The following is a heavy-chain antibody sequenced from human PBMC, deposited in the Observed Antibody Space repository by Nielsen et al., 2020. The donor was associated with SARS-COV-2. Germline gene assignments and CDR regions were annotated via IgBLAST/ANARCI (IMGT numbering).Heavy chain of an antibody. Sequence: ASVKVSCKASGYIFTSYGISWVRQAPGQGLEWMGWISAYNGNTNYAQKLQGRVTMTTDTSTSTAYMELRSLRSDDTAVYYCARDRVDYGDYPADYWGQGTLVTVSS. D-gene: IGHD4-17*01. J-gene: IGHJ4*02. V-gene: IGHV1-18*01. CDR1: GYIFTSYG. CDR3: ARDRVDYGDYPADY. CDR2: ISAYNGNT.